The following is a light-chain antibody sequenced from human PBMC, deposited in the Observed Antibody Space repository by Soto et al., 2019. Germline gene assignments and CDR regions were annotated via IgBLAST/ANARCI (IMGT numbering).Light chain of an antibody. CDR3: QQSGRSAKFT. V-gene: IGKV3-20*01. J-gene: IGKJ3*01. CDR2: GAT. CDR1: QSVSGNY. Sequence: EIVLTQSPGTLSLSPGERATLSCRASQSVSGNYLAWYQQKLGQAPRLLIYGATSRATGIPDRFSVSVSGTDFTLTISRLEPEDFAVYYCQQSGRSAKFTFCPRTKVDIK.